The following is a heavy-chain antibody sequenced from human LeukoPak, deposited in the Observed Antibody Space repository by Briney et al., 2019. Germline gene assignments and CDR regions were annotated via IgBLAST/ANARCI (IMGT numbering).Heavy chain of an antibody. J-gene: IGHJ4*02. CDR2: IIPIFGTA. Sequence: GASVKVSYKASGYTFTGYYMHWVRQAPGQGLEWMGGIIPIFGTANYAQKFQGRVTITADESTSTAYMELSSLRSEDTAVYYCARVAYCGGDCYSALAYWGQGTLVTVSS. D-gene: IGHD2-21*02. V-gene: IGHV1-69*13. CDR3: ARVAYCGGDCYSALAY. CDR1: GYTFTGYY.